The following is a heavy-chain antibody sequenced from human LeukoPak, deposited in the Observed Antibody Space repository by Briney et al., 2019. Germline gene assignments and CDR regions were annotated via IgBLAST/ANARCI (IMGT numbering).Heavy chain of an antibody. D-gene: IGHD6-19*01. CDR3: ANFPLSTGYSSGWYFARPRVLDY. V-gene: IGHV3-23*01. J-gene: IGHJ4*02. CDR1: GFTFSSYG. Sequence: PGGSLRLSCAASGFTFSSYGMSWVRQAPGKGLEWVSAISGSGGSTYYADSVKGRFTISRDNSKNTLYLQMNSLRAEDTAVYYCANFPLSTGYSSGWYFARPRVLDYWGQGTLVTVFS. CDR2: ISGSGGST.